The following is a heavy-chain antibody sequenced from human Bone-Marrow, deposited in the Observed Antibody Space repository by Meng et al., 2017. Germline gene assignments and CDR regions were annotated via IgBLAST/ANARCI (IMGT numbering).Heavy chain of an antibody. CDR3: ARLAYDSSGYWFDY. J-gene: IGHJ4*02. CDR1: GGSFSGYY. D-gene: IGHD3-22*01. V-gene: IGHV4-34*01. CDR2: INHSGST. Sequence: QVQAPQWGAALLQPSESLSLTCAVYGGSFSGYYWSWIRQPPGKGLEWIGEINHSGSTNYNPSLKSRVTISVDTSKNQFSLKLSSVTAADTAVYYCARLAYDSSGYWFDYWGQGTLVTVFS.